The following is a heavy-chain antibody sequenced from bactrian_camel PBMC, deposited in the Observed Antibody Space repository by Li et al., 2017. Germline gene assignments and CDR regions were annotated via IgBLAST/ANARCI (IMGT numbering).Heavy chain of an antibody. V-gene: IGHV3-2*01. CDR1: GFTWSAYY. Sequence: HVQLVESGGDLVQPGGSLRLSCAASGFTWSAYYMTWVRQAPGRGLEWVSSIFGDGSNTDYADSLKGRFTISRSNAKNTVYLQLNSLKTEDTAMYYCAKIRDGGSWYALADFFYWGQGTQVTVS. CDR3: AKIRDGGSWYALADFFY. J-gene: IGHJ6*01. D-gene: IGHD6*01. CDR2: IFGDGSNT.